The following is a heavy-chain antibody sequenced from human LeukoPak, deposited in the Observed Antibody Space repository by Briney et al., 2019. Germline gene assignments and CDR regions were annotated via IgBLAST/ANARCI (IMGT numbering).Heavy chain of an antibody. CDR3: TKDRRGITAHFYFDQ. CDR1: GFDFTTSG. V-gene: IGHV3-30*02. CDR2: IWSDGTKT. J-gene: IGHJ4*02. Sequence: GGSLRLSCLASGFDFTTSGIHWVRQAPGKGLEWVAFIWSDGTKTYYEDSVKARFTISRDNSKNVAFLQMNGLTAKDTATYFCTKDRRGITAHFYFDQWGQGTLVTVSP. D-gene: IGHD3-10*01.